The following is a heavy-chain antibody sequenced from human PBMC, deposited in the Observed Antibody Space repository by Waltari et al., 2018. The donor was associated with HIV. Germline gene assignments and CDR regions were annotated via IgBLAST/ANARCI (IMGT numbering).Heavy chain of an antibody. J-gene: IGHJ4*02. CDR1: GFTFCASW. Sequence: EEQLVESGGGLVKHGESLRLSCAVAGFTFCASWVNWLRQGPGKGLEWVGRMRSKADGGTTVYAAPVRGRFTISRDDSESTLYLQMNSLKTEDTAVYYCTKDRGGCSSVSCFASDYWGRGTLVTVSS. CDR2: MRSKADGGTT. CDR3: TKDRGGCSSVSCFASDY. D-gene: IGHD2-2*01. V-gene: IGHV3-15*07.